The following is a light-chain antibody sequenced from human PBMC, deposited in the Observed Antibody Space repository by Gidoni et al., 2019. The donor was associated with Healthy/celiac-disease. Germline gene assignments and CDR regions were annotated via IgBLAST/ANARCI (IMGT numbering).Light chain of an antibody. V-gene: IGLV3-25*03. CDR2: KDS. CDR1: ALPKQY. Sequence: SYELTQPPSVSVSPGQTARITCTGDALPKQYAYWYQQKPGQAPVLVIDKDSERPSGIPERFSGSSSGKTVTLTISGVQAEDETDYYCQSADSSGTYYVFGTGTKVTVL. J-gene: IGLJ1*01. CDR3: QSADSSGTYYV.